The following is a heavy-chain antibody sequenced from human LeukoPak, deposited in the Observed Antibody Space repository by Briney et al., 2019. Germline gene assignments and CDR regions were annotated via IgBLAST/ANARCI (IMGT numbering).Heavy chain of an antibody. Sequence: PSETLSLTCTVSGGSISSSSYYWSWLRQPPGKGLEWIGYIYYSGSTNYNPSLKSRVTISVDTSKNQFSLKLSSVTAADTAVYYCASSPEDSGPYYFDYWGQGTLVTVSS. V-gene: IGHV4-61*01. CDR2: IYYSGST. CDR3: ASSPEDSGPYYFDY. CDR1: GGSISSSSYY. D-gene: IGHD5-12*01. J-gene: IGHJ4*02.